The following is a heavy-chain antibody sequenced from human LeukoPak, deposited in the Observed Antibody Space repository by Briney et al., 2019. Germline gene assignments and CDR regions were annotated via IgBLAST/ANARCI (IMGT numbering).Heavy chain of an antibody. CDR2: ISYDGSNK. CDR1: GFTFSSYG. D-gene: IGHD2-2*01. CDR3: ASDIVVVPAAENEGYFDY. V-gene: IGHV3-30-3*01. Sequence: PGGSLRLSCAASGFTFSSYGMHWVRQAPGKGLEWVAVISYDGSNKYYADSVKGRFTISRDNSKNTLCLQMNSLRAEDTAVYYCASDIVVVPAAENEGYFDYWGQGTLVTVSS. J-gene: IGHJ4*02.